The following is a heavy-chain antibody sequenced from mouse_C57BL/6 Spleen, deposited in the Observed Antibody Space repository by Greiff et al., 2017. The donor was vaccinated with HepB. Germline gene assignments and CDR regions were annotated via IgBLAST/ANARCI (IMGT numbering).Heavy chain of an antibody. CDR2: IDPSDSDT. Sequence: QVQLQQPGAELVRPGASVTLSCKASGYTFTSYWMHWVKQRPVQGLEWIGEIDPSDSDTNYNQKFKGKSTLTVDTSSSTAYMQLSSLTSEDSAVYYCARSTMVTPGFAYWGQGTLVTVSA. CDR3: ARSTMVTPGFAY. V-gene: IGHV1-69*01. CDR1: GYTFTSYW. J-gene: IGHJ3*01. D-gene: IGHD2-2*01.